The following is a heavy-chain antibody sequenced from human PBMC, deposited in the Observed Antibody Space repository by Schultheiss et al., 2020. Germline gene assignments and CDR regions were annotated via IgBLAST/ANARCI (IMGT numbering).Heavy chain of an antibody. V-gene: IGHV1-8*01. Sequence: AAVKVSCKASGYTFTSYDINWVRQATGQGLEWMGWMNPNSGNTGYAQKFQGRVTMTRNTSISTAYMELSRLRSDDTAVYYCARGVVVVVAATGWFDPWGPGTLVTVAS. CDR3: ARGVVVVVAATGWFDP. CDR1: GYTFTSYD. D-gene: IGHD2-15*01. CDR2: MNPNSGNT. J-gene: IGHJ5*02.